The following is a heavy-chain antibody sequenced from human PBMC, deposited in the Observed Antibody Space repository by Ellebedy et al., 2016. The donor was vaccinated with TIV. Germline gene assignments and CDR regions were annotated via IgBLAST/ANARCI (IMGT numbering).Heavy chain of an antibody. CDR3: AAGTGNSDFDY. J-gene: IGHJ4*02. D-gene: IGHD1-1*01. V-gene: IGHV3-15*01. CDR1: GFIFSDAW. CDR2: TKGKADGATR. Sequence: GGSLRLXXAASGFIFSDAWMSWVRQAPGKGLEWVGRTKGKADGATRDFASPVKGRFSISRDDSKNTVSLQMDGLKTEDTAVYYCAAGTGNSDFDYWGPGILVTVSS.